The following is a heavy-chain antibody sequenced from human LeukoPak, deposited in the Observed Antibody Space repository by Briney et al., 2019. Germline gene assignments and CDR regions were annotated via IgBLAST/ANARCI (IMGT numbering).Heavy chain of an antibody. Sequence: GGSLRLSCAASGFTFSDYYMSWIRQAPGKGLEWVSCISSSGSTIYYADSVKGRFTISRDNAKNSLYLQMNSLRAEDTAVYYCARGCSGGSCYTPLWFDPWGQGTLVTVSS. V-gene: IGHV3-11*01. CDR3: ARGCSGGSCYTPLWFDP. D-gene: IGHD2-15*01. CDR2: ISSSGSTI. CDR1: GFTFSDYY. J-gene: IGHJ5*02.